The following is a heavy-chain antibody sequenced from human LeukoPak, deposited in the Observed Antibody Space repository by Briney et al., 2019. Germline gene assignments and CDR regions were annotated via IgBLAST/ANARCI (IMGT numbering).Heavy chain of an antibody. CDR3: ARVEDYYDSSGYLFDY. J-gene: IGHJ4*02. V-gene: IGHV1-69*01. CDR2: IIPIFGTA. CDR1: GGTFSSYA. D-gene: IGHD3-22*01. Sequence: GSLVKVSCKASGGTFSSYAISWVRQAPGQGLEWMGGIIPIFGTANYAQKFQGRVTITADESTSTAYMELSSLRSEDTAVYYCARVEDYYDSSGYLFDYWGQGTLVTVSS.